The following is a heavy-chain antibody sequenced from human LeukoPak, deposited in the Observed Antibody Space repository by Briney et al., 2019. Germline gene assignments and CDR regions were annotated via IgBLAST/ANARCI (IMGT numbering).Heavy chain of an antibody. CDR3: ARELSNYDILTGLNWGAFDI. D-gene: IGHD3-9*01. V-gene: IGHV3-15*01. Sequence: GGSLRLSCAASGFTFSNAWMSWVRQAPGKGLEWVGRIKSKTDGGTTDYAAPVKGRFTISRDDSKNTLYLQMNSLRAEDTAVYYCARELSNYDILTGLNWGAFDIWGQGTMVTVSS. CDR1: GFTFSNAW. CDR2: IKSKTDGGTT. J-gene: IGHJ3*02.